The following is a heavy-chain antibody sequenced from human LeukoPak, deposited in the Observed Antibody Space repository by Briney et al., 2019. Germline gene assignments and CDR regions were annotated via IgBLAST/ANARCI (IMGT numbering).Heavy chain of an antibody. J-gene: IGHJ2*01. Sequence: GGSLRLSCAASGFTFSTYGMSWVRQAPGEGLEWVSSITMSGGGSTYGDSVKGRFTITRDNSKNTLYLQMNRMRAEDKAVYYCAKNLMGDAAYSWYFDLWGRGTLVTVSS. V-gene: IGHV3-23*01. CDR1: GFTFSTYG. D-gene: IGHD1-26*01. CDR2: ITMSGGGS. CDR3: AKNLMGDAAYSWYFDL.